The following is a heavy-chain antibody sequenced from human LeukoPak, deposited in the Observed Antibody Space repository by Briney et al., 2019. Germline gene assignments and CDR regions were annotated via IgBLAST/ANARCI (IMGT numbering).Heavy chain of an antibody. Sequence: PSETLSLTCTVSGGSISSYCWSWIRQPAGKGLEWIGRIYTTGSTNYNPSLKSRVTMSVDTSKNQFSLNLTSVTAADTAVYYCARDRTYGGNSGFDYWGQGTLVTVSS. J-gene: IGHJ4*02. CDR3: ARDRTYGGNSGFDY. D-gene: IGHD4-23*01. V-gene: IGHV4-4*07. CDR2: IYTTGST. CDR1: GGSISSYC.